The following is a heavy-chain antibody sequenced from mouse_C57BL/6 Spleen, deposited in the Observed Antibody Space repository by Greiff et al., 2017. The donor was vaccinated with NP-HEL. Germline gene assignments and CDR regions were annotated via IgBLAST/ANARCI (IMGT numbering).Heavy chain of an antibody. Sequence: EVQLQQSGPELVKPGASVKISCKASGYTFTDYYMNWVKQSHGKSLEWIGDINPNNGGTSYNQKFKGKATLTVDKSSSTAYMELRSLTSEDSAVYYCAIYDGYYVFDYGGQGTTLTVSS. CDR2: INPNNGGT. D-gene: IGHD2-3*01. V-gene: IGHV1-26*01. CDR3: AIYDGYYVFDY. J-gene: IGHJ2*01. CDR1: GYTFTDYY.